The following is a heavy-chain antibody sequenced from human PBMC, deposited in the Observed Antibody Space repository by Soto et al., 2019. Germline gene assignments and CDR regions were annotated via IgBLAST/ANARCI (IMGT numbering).Heavy chain of an antibody. CDR3: ARGGIVGYYYYYGMDV. J-gene: IGHJ6*02. CDR2: IYYSGST. D-gene: IGHD1-26*01. CDR1: GGSVSSGSYY. Sequence: SETLSLTCTVSGGSVSSGSYYWSWIRQPPGKGLEWIGYIYYSGSTNYNPSLKSRVTISVDTSKNQFSLKLSSVTAADTAVYYCARGGIVGYYYYYGMDVWGQGTTVTVSS. V-gene: IGHV4-61*01.